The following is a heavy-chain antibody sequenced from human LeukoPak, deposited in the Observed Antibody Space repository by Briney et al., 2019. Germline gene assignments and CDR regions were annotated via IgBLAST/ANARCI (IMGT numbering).Heavy chain of an antibody. D-gene: IGHD1-26*01. V-gene: IGHV4-59*01. J-gene: IGHJ4*02. CDR1: GDSISSYY. Sequence: SETLSLTCTVSGDSISSYYWSWIRQPPGKGLEWIGYIYYSGSTNYNPSLKSRVTISVDTSKNQFSLKLSSVTAADTAVYYCARYSGSYYGYFDYWGQGTLVAVSS. CDR2: IYYSGST. CDR3: ARYSGSYYGYFDY.